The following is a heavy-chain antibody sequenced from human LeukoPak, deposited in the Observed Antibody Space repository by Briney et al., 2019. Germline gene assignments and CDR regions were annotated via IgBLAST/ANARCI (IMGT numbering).Heavy chain of an antibody. CDR2: INHSGST. V-gene: IGHV4-34*01. J-gene: IGHJ3*02. CDR1: GGSFSGYY. CDR3: ARNPTSFRTTVVTPGAFDI. D-gene: IGHD4-23*01. Sequence: PSETLSLTCAVYGGSFSGYYWSWIRQPPGKGLEWIGEINHSGSTNYNPSLKSRVTISVDTSKNQFSLKLSSVTAVDTAVYYCARNPTSFRTTVVTPGAFDIWDQGTMVTVSS.